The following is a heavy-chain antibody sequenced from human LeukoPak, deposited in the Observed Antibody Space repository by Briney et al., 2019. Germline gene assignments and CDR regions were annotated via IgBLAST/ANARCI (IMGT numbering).Heavy chain of an antibody. D-gene: IGHD3-10*01. V-gene: IGHV4-39*02. J-gene: IGHJ6*02. CDR1: GGSISRSSSY. CDR3: ARDIIPHYYYYGMDV. Sequence: SETLSLTCSVSGGSISRSSSYWGWIRQSPGKGLEWIGSVFDSGSTHYNPSLKSRVTISVDTSKNQFSLKLSSVTAADTAVYYCARDIIPHYYYYGMDVWGQGTTVTVSS. CDR2: VFDSGST.